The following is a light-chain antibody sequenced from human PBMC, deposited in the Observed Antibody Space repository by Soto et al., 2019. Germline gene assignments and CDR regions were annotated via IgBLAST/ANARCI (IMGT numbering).Light chain of an antibody. Sequence: QSALAQPRSVSGSPGQSVTISCTGTSSDVGGYNYVSWYQQHPGKAPKLMIYDVSKRPSGVPDRFSGSKSGISASLTISGLQTEDEADYYCISYTDRQSYLFGTGTKSPS. V-gene: IGLV2-11*01. J-gene: IGLJ1*01. CDR2: DVS. CDR3: ISYTDRQSYL. CDR1: SSDVGGYNY.